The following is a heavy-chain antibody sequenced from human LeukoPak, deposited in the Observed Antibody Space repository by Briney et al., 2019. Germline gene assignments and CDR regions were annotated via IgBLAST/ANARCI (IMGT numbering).Heavy chain of an antibody. CDR1: GFIFSDYG. CDR3: ARWGGTRQYYFDY. J-gene: IGHJ4*02. Sequence: GRPLRLSCAVSGFIFSDYGFHWVRQAPGKGLEWVAVTRFDGSIKQYADSVKGRFTISRDDSKSTLYLQMNSLKSEDTAVYYCARWGGTRQYYFDYWGRGTLVTVSS. CDR2: TRFDGSIK. V-gene: IGHV3-33*01. D-gene: IGHD1-1*01.